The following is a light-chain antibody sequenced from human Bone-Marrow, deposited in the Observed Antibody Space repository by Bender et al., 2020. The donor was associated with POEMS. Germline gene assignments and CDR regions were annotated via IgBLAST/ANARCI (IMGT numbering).Light chain of an antibody. V-gene: IGLV2-11*01. CDR3: CSYAGSYTSVV. Sequence: QSALTQPRSVSGSPGQSVTISCTGTSTDIGTYNYVSWYQQYPGRAPKLLIFDVTERPSGVPDRVSASKSGNTASLTIAGLQAEDEADYFCCSYAGSYTSVVFGGGTKLTVL. CDR1: STDIGTYNY. CDR2: DVT. J-gene: IGLJ2*01.